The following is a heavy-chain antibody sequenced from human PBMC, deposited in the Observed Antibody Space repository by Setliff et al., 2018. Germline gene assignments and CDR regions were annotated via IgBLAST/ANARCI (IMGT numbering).Heavy chain of an antibody. CDR1: GFSISSGYY. CDR3: ARAHTWSLPNDNSGYPGWFDP. J-gene: IGHJ5*02. Sequence: SETLSLTCAVSGFSISSGYYWGWIRQPPGKGLEWIVNIHHSGKAYYNPSLKSRVTMSVDTSKNHVSLKLSSFTAADTAVYYCARAHTWSLPNDNSGYPGWFDPWGQGTLVTVSS. V-gene: IGHV4-38-2*01. D-gene: IGHD3-22*01. CDR2: IHHSGKA.